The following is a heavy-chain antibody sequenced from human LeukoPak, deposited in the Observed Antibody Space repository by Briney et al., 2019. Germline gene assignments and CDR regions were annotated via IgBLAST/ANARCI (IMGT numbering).Heavy chain of an antibody. D-gene: IGHD3-9*01. J-gene: IGHJ4*02. CDR1: GFIFSSYE. V-gene: IGHV3-48*03. CDR3: ARVLVAFDY. CDR2: ISSSGSTI. Sequence: QSGGSLRLSCAASGFIFSSYEMNWVRQAPGKGLEWVSYISSSGSTIYYADSVKGRFTISRDNAKNSLYLQMNSLRAEDTAVYYCARVLVAFDYWGQGTLVTVSS.